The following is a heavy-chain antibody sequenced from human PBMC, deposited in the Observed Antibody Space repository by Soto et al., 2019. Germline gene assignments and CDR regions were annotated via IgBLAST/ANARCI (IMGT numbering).Heavy chain of an antibody. J-gene: IGHJ4*02. CDR3: ASGLYRTYGQDF. CDR2: ISIDGSST. V-gene: IGHV3-74*01. CDR1: GFTFNNYW. Sequence: EVQLVESGGGLVQPGGSLRLSCAASGFTFNNYWMHWVRQAPGKGLVWVSRISIDGSSTFYADSVKGRFTISRDNAKTTLFLQLNSLRAEDAAVYFCASGLYRTYGQDFWGQGTLVTVSS. D-gene: IGHD4-17*01.